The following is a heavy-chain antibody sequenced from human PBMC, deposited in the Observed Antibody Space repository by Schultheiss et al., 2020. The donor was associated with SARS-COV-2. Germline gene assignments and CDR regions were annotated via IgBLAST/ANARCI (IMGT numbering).Heavy chain of an antibody. CDR1: GFPFSTYS. CDR3: ARGSWYSSSWYAY. J-gene: IGHJ4*02. D-gene: IGHD6-13*01. CDR2: INHSGST. Sequence: GSLRLSCAASGFPFSTYSINWVRRAPGKGLEWIGEINHSGSTNYNPSLKSRVTISVDTSKNQFSLKLSSVTAADTAVYYCARGSWYSSSWYAYWGQGTLVTVSS. V-gene: IGHV4-34*01.